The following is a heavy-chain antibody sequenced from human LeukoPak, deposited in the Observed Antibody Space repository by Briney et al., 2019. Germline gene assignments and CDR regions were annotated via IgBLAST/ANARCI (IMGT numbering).Heavy chain of an antibody. V-gene: IGHV1-2*02. CDR2: INPNSGGT. CDR1: GYTFTGYY. CDR3: ARAPDRYDFWSGYYSYYFDY. J-gene: IGHJ4*02. Sequence: ASVTVSCKASGYTFTGYYMHWVRQAPGQGLEWMGWINPNSGGTNYAQKFQGRVTMTRDTSISTAYMELSRLRSDDTAVYYCARAPDRYDFWSGYYSYYFDYWGQGTLVTVSS. D-gene: IGHD3-3*01.